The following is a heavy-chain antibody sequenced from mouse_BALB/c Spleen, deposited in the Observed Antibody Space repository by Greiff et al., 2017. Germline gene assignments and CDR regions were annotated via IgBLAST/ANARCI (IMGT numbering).Heavy chain of an antibody. V-gene: IGHV5-4*02. CDR1: GFTFSDYY. CDR2: ISDGGSYT. D-gene: IGHD2-14*01. Sequence: EVQGVESGGGLVKPGGSLKLSCAASGFTFSDYYMYWVRQTPDKRLEWVATISDGGSYTYYPDSVKGRFTISRDNAKNNLYLQMSSLKSEDTAMYYCARGGRYDAAWFAYWGQGTLVTVSA. CDR3: ARGGRYDAAWFAY. J-gene: IGHJ3*01.